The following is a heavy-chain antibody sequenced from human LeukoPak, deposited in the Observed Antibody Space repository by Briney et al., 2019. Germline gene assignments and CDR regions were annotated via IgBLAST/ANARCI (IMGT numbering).Heavy chain of an antibody. Sequence: ASVTVSFKASGGTLSNYAISWVRQAPGQGLEWMVGMRPIFGTPDYAQKFQGRATITADQSTRTAYMELTSLTSDDTTMYFCARRHCGGDCHSSFYYYYGLDVWGQGTTVTVSS. CDR3: ARRHCGGDCHSSFYYYYGLDV. J-gene: IGHJ6*02. D-gene: IGHD2-21*02. V-gene: IGHV1-69*13. CDR1: GGTLSNYA. CDR2: MRPIFGTP.